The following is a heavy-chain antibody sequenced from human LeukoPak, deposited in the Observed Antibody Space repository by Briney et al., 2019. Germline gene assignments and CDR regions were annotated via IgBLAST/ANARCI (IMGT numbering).Heavy chain of an antibody. J-gene: IGHJ6*02. D-gene: IGHD2-2*01. CDR1: GFTFSSYS. Sequence: GGSLRLSCAASGFTFSSYSKNWVRQAPGKGLEWVSSISSSSSYIYYADSVKGRFTISRDNAKNSLYLQMNSLRAEDTAVYYCARVWDCSSTSCLYYYYYGMDVWGQGTTVTVSS. CDR2: ISSSSSYI. V-gene: IGHV3-21*01. CDR3: ARVWDCSSTSCLYYYYYGMDV.